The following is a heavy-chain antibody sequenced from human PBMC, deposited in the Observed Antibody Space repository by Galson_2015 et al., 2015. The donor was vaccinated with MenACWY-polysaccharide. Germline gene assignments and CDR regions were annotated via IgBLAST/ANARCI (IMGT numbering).Heavy chain of an antibody. D-gene: IGHD3-10*01. CDR1: GFTVSSNY. J-gene: IGHJ4*02. V-gene: IGHV3-53*01. Sequence: SLRLSCAASGFTVSSNYMSWVRQAPGKGLEWVSVIYSGGSTDYADSVKGRFFISRDNSKNTLHLQMNRLRAEDTAVYYCARKFTYGLDWGQGTLVTVSS. CDR2: IYSGGST. CDR3: ARKFTYGLD.